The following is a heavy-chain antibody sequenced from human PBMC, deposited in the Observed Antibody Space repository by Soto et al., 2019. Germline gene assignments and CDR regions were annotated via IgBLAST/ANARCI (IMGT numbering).Heavy chain of an antibody. V-gene: IGHV1-69*13. CDR3: ARERGYNLYYFDY. CDR1: GGTFSSYA. D-gene: IGHD6-25*01. Sequence: ASVKVSCKASGGTFSSYAISWVRQAPGQGLEWMGGIIPIFGTANYAQKFQGRVTITADESTSTAYMELSSLRSEDTAVYYCARERGYNLYYFDYWGQGTLVTVSS. CDR2: IIPIFGTA. J-gene: IGHJ4*02.